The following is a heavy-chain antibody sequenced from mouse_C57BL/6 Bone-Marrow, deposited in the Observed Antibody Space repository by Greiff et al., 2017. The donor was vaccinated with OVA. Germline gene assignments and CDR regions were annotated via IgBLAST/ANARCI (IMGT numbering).Heavy chain of an antibody. CDR3: AEGYYGSSSYFDV. CDR1: GYTFTSYW. D-gene: IGHD1-1*01. CDR2: IHPNSGST. V-gene: IGHV1-64*01. J-gene: IGHJ1*03. Sequence: VQLQQPGAELVKPGASVKLSCKASGYTFTSYWMHWVKQRPGQGLEWIGMIHPNSGSTNYNEKFKSKATLTVDKSSSTAYMQLSSLTSEDSAVYYCAEGYYGSSSYFDVWGTGTTVTVSS.